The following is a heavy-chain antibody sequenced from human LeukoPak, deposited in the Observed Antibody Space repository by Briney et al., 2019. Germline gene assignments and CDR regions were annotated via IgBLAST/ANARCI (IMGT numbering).Heavy chain of an antibody. CDR2: INPNSGGT. Sequence: ASVKVSCKASGYTFTGYYVHWVRQAPGQGLEWMGWINPNSGGTNYAQKFQGRVTMTRDTSISTAYMELSRLRSDDTAVYYCTPVPRYCSSTSHYQCAFDIWGQGTMVTVSS. CDR3: TPVPRYCSSTSHYQCAFDI. D-gene: IGHD2-2*01. V-gene: IGHV1-2*02. J-gene: IGHJ3*02. CDR1: GYTFTGYY.